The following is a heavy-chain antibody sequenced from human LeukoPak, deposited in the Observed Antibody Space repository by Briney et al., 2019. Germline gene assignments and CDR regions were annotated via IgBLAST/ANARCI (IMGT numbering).Heavy chain of an antibody. Sequence: GGSLRLSCAASGFTFADYAMSWVRQAPGKGLEWVSGISGSGGSTYYADSVKGRFTVSRDNFKNTLFLQVNSLRAEDTAVYYCSRGAARMVEMGTIISFEYWGQGTLVTVSS. D-gene: IGHD5-24*01. CDR2: ISGSGGST. CDR3: SRGAARMVEMGTIISFEY. J-gene: IGHJ4*02. V-gene: IGHV3-23*01. CDR1: GFTFADYA.